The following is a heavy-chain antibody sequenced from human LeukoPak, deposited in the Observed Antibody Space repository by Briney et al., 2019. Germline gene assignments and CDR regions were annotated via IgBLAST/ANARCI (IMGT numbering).Heavy chain of an antibody. CDR3: ARTVGIVVIPGVQEDAYFDN. CDR1: GRSFSDYY. D-gene: IGHD2-2*01. V-gene: IGHV4-34*01. Sequence: SETLSLTCAVYGRSFSDYYWSWLRQPPGKGLEWIGEINHSGNTYYNPSLKSRVTVSVDTSKNQFSLKLDSVTAADTAVYYCARTVGIVVIPGVQEDAYFDNWGQGTLVTVSS. J-gene: IGHJ4*02. CDR2: INHSGNT.